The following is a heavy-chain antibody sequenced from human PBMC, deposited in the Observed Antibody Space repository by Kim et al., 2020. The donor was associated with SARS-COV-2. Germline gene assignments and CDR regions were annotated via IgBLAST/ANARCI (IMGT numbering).Heavy chain of an antibody. CDR3: ARVHGDYIQFDY. V-gene: IGHV4-31*02. Sequence: YYNPSLKSRVTISADTSKNQFSLKLSSVTAADTAVYYCARVHGDYIQFDYWGQGTLVTVSS. J-gene: IGHJ4*02. D-gene: IGHD4-17*01.